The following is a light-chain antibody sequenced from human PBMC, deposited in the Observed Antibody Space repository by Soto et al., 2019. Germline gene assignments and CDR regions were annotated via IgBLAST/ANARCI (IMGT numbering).Light chain of an antibody. V-gene: IGKV3-20*01. CDR3: QQYASSRT. Sequence: EIVLTQSTVTLSVSPGERVTLSCRASQSIGNNLAWYLQRPGQAPRLLIYGTSSRATGIPDRFSGSGSGTDFTLTISRLEPEDFAVYYCQQYASSRTFGQGTKVDI. J-gene: IGKJ1*01. CDR2: GTS. CDR1: QSIGNN.